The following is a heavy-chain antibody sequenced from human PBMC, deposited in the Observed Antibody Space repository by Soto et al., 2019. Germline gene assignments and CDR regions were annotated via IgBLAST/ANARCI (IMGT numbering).Heavy chain of an antibody. CDR2: ISAYNGNT. D-gene: IGHD3-22*01. CDR3: ARMMDDSSGYYVDY. CDR1: GYTFTNFG. J-gene: IGHJ4*02. V-gene: IGHV1-18*01. Sequence: ASVKVSCKASGYTFTNFGISWVRQAPGQGLEWMGWISAYNGNTNYAQKLQGRVTMTTDTSTSTAYMELRSLRSDDTAVYYCARMMDDSSGYYVDYWGQGTLVTVSS.